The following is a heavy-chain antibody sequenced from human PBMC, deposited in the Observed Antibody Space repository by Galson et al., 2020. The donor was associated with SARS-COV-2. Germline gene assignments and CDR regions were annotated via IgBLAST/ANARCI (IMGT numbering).Heavy chain of an antibody. CDR3: VRAGYSSTWTLGDAFDV. CDR2: ISTDGNNK. D-gene: IGHD3-16*02. J-gene: IGHJ3*01. Sequence: GESLKISCAASGFTFSNFGMHWVRQAPGKGLEWVAGISTDGNNKYDADSVKGRFTISRDNSDNTLYLQMNSLRPEDTAVYFCVRAGYSSTWTLGDAFDVWGQGTLVTVSS. V-gene: IGHV3-30*03. CDR1: GFTFSNFG.